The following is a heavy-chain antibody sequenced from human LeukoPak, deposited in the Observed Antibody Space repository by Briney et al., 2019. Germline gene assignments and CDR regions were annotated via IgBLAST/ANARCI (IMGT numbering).Heavy chain of an antibody. V-gene: IGHV3-30*02. J-gene: IGHJ4*02. Sequence: GGSLRLSCAASAFTFSSYGMHWVRQAPGKGLEWVAFIRYDGSNKYYADSVKGRFTISRDNSKNTLYLQMNSLRAEDTAVYYCAGGDYYDSSGSGYWGQGTLVTVSS. D-gene: IGHD3-22*01. CDR3: AGGDYYDSSGSGY. CDR2: IRYDGSNK. CDR1: AFTFSSYG.